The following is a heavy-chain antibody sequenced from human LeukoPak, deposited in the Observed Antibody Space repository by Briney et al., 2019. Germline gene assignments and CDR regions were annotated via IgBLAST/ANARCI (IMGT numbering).Heavy chain of an antibody. J-gene: IGHJ6*03. V-gene: IGHV3-23*01. CDR1: GFTFSSYA. CDR2: ISGSGGST. CDR3: AKLWFGELWGDYYYYMDV. D-gene: IGHD3-10*01. Sequence: GGSLRLSCAASGFTFSSYAMSWVRQAPGKGLEWVSAISGSGGSTYYADSVKGRFTISRDNSKNTLYLQMNSLRAEDTAVYYCAKLWFGELWGDYYYYMDVWGKGTTVTISS.